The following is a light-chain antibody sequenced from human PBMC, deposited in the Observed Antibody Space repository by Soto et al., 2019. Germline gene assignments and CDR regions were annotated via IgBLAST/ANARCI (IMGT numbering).Light chain of an antibody. CDR2: DAS. J-gene: IGKJ1*01. CDR1: QSVSSSY. CDR3: QQYGCSPPSWT. Sequence: ENVLTQSPGPLSLSPGERATLSCRASQSVSSSYLAWYQQKPGQPPSLLIFDASNRATGIPDRFSGSGSGTDVTLTISSLEPEDFAVYYCQQYGCSPPSWTFGQGTKVEIK. V-gene: IGKV3-20*01.